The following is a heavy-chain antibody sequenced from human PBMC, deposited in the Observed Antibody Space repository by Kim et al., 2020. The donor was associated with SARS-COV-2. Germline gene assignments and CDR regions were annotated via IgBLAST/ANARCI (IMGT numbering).Heavy chain of an antibody. J-gene: IGHJ6*02. CDR2: INPNSGGT. Sequence: ASVKVSCKASGYTFTGYYMHWVRQAPGQGLEWMGWINPNSGGTNYAQKFQGRVTMTRDTSISTAYMELSRLRSDDTAVYYCARAITLMQLAPPVSPYYYYGMDVWGQGTTVTVSS. V-gene: IGHV1-2*02. CDR3: ARAITLMQLAPPVSPYYYYGMDV. CDR1: GYTFTGYY. D-gene: IGHD6-6*01.